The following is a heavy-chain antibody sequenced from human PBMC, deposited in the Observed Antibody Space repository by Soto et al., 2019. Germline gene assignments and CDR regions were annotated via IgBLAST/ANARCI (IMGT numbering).Heavy chain of an antibody. J-gene: IGHJ4*02. D-gene: IGHD2-2*01. CDR3: ARGGGPGVPAATPAY. CDR2: INPSGGST. V-gene: IGHV1-46*01. Sequence: ASVKVSCKASGYTFTSNYMHWVRQAPGQGLEWMGIINPSGGSTSYAQKFQGRVTMTRDTSTSTVYMELSSLRSEDTAVYYCARGGGPGVPAATPAYWGQGTLVTVSS. CDR1: GYTFTSNY.